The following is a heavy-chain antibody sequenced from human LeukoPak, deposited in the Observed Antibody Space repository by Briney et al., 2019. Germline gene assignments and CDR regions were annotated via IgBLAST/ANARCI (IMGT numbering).Heavy chain of an antibody. CDR2: IKQDGSEK. D-gene: IGHD6-25*01. V-gene: IGHV3-7*03. CDR1: GFSFNNYR. J-gene: IGHJ4*02. Sequence: PGGSLRLSCVASGFSFNNYRMTWVRQAPGKGLEWVANIKQDGSEKQYVDSVKGRFAISRGNAKKSLYLQINTLRAEDTAVYYCVRGPHIAATSYWGQGTLVTVSS. CDR3: VRGPHIAATSY.